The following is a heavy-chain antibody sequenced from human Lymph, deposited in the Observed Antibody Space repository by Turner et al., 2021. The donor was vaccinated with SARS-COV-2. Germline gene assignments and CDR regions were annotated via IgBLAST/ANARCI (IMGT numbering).Heavy chain of an antibody. J-gene: IGHJ4*02. CDR3: ARGESIAVAGTKYFDY. CDR2: INPNSGGT. CDR1: GYTFTDYY. D-gene: IGHD6-19*01. V-gene: IGHV1-2*02. Sequence: QVHLVQPGAEVKKPGASVKVSCKASGYTFTDYYIHWVRQAPGQGRERMGWINPNSGGTNYAQKFQGRVNMTRETSISTAYMELRWLRSDDTAVYFCARGESIAVAGTKYFDYWGQGTLVTVSS.